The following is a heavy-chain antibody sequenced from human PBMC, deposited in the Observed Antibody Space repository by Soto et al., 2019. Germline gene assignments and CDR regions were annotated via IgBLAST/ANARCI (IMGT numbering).Heavy chain of an antibody. CDR3: ARMVVPTTYFDS. Sequence: GGSGKVSRQASGGPPPHPYFHRVRQAPGQGLEWPGWINPNNGDTNYAQKFRGRVTMTRDTSNNTVYMELTRLTSDDTAVYFCARMVVPTTYFDSWGQGTPVTVSS. CDR2: INPNNGDT. J-gene: IGHJ4*02. D-gene: IGHD3-22*01. V-gene: IGHV1-2*02. CDR1: GGPPPHPY.